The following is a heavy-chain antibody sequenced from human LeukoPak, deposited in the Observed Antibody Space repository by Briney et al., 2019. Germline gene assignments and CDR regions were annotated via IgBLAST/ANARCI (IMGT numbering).Heavy chain of an antibody. J-gene: IGHJ4*02. CDR2: ISGNSGAI. CDR1: GFTFSPSG. Sequence: GGSLRLSCAASGFTFSPSGMNWVRQAPGKGLEWVSYISGNSGAIYYADSVKGRFTISRDNAKNSLYLQLNSLRAEDTALYYCATYTGYDRIFDYWGQGTLVTVSS. V-gene: IGHV3-48*01. D-gene: IGHD5-12*01. CDR3: ATYTGYDRIFDY.